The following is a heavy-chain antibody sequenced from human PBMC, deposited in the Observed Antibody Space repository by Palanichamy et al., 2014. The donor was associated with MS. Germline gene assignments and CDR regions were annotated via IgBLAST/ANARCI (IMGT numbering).Heavy chain of an antibody. CDR3: ARGPPYTANDY. CDR2: ISSSGSTI. V-gene: IGHV3-48*03. D-gene: IGHD5-18*01. Sequence: EVQLVESGGGLVQPGGSLRLSCAASGFIFSTYEMNWVRQAPGKGLEWISYISSSGSTIYYADSMKGRFTISRDNAKNSLYPQMNSLRAEDTAVYYCARGPPYTANDYWGQGTLVTVSS. J-gene: IGHJ4*02. CDR1: GFIFSTYE.